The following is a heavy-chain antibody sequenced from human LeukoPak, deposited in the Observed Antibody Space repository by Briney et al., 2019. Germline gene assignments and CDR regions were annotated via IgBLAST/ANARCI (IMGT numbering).Heavy chain of an antibody. Sequence: SETLSLTCAVYGGSFSGYYWSWIRQPPGKGLEWIGEINHSGSTNYNPSLKSRVTISVDTSKNQFSLKLRSVTAADTAVYYCARGPYPNPRAWGQGTLVTVPS. CDR1: GGSFSGYY. CDR3: ARGPYPNPRA. J-gene: IGHJ5*02. V-gene: IGHV4-34*01. CDR2: INHSGST. D-gene: IGHD1-14*01.